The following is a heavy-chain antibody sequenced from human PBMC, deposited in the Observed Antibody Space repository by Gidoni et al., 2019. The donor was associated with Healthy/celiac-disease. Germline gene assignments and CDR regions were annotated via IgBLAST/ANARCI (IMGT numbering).Heavy chain of an antibody. CDR3: AGCYYDSSGYYGYFDY. CDR2: IDYSGST. J-gene: IGHJ4*02. V-gene: IGHV4-39*01. D-gene: IGHD3-22*01. CDR1: GGSISSSSYY. Sequence: QLQLQESGPGLVKPSETLSLTCTVSGGSISSSSYYWGWIRQPPGKGLEWIGSIDYSGSTYYNPSLKSRVTISVDTSKNQFSLKLSSVTAADTAVYYGAGCYYDSSGYYGYFDYWGQGTLVTVSS.